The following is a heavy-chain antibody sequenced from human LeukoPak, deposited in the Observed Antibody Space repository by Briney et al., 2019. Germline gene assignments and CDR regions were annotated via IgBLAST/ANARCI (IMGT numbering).Heavy chain of an antibody. J-gene: IGHJ4*02. Sequence: PSETLSLTCTVSGGSISSTSYYWGWIRQPPGKGLEWIGSIYYSGSTYYNPSLKSRVTISVDTSKNQFSLKLSSVTAADPAVYYCARPWFGESGHGGVFDYWGQGTLVTVSS. CDR3: ARPWFGESGHGGVFDY. V-gene: IGHV4-39*01. CDR1: GGSISSTSYY. D-gene: IGHD3-10*01. CDR2: IYYSGST.